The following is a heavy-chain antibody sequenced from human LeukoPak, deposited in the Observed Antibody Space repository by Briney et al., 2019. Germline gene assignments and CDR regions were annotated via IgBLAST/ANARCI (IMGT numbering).Heavy chain of an antibody. J-gene: IGHJ4*02. D-gene: IGHD6-13*01. CDR1: GSSFTSYW. Sequence: GESLKISCKGSGSSFTSYWIGWVRQLPGKGLEWMGIIYPGDSDTRYSPSFQGQVTISADKSISTAYLQWSSLQASDTAMYYCASSIIAAAGVTAIYFDYWGQGTLVTVSS. CDR2: IYPGDSDT. V-gene: IGHV5-51*01. CDR3: ASSIIAAAGVTAIYFDY.